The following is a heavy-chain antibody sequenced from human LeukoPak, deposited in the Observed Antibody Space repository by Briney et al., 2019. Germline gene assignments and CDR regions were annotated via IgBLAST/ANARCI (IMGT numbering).Heavy chain of an antibody. D-gene: IGHD3-3*02. CDR1: GGSISSYY. V-gene: IGHV4-59*08. J-gene: IGHJ4*02. CDR3: ARLRRSRLAEFDY. CDR2: INYSGST. Sequence: SETLSLTCTVSGGSISSYYWSWIRQPPGKGLEWIGYINYSGSTNYNPSLKSRVTISVDTSKNQFSLKLSSLTAADTAVYYCARLRRSRLAEFDYWGQGTLVTVSS.